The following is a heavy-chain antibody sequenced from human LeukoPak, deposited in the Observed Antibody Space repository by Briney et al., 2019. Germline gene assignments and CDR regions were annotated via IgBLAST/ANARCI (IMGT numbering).Heavy chain of an antibody. V-gene: IGHV3-21*01. CDR3: ARDLVVVTGIPGYYYGMDV. J-gene: IGHJ6*02. D-gene: IGHD2-21*02. CDR2: ISSSSSYI. CDR1: GFTFSNYN. Sequence: GGSLRLSCAASGFTFSNYNMNWVRRAPGKGLEWVSSISSSSSYIYYADSVEGRFTISRDNAKNSLYLQMNSLRAEDTAVYYCARDLVVVTGIPGYYYGMDVWGQGTTVTVSS.